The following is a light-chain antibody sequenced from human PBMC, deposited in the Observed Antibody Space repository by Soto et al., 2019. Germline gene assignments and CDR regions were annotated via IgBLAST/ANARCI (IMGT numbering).Light chain of an antibody. V-gene: IGKV3-15*01. Sequence: EIVVTQSPATLSVSPGEGATLSCRASQSVSSNLAWYQQKPGQAPRLLIYGASTRATGIPARFSGSGSGTEFTLTISSLQSEDFALYYCQQYNNWPGWTFGQGTKVEIK. CDR1: QSVSSN. J-gene: IGKJ1*01. CDR3: QQYNNWPGWT. CDR2: GAS.